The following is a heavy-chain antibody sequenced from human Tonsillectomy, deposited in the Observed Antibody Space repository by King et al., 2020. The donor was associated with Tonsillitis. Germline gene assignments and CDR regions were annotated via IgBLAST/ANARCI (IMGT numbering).Heavy chain of an antibody. CDR3: ARHLRVCSGTKCFAEVFDY. V-gene: IGHV5-51*01. CDR2: IYPGDSDT. D-gene: IGHD2-2*01. CDR1: GYSFTNYW. J-gene: IGHJ4*02. Sequence: QLVQSGAEVKKPGESLKISSKGSGYSFTNYWIGWVRQMPGKGLEWMGIIYPGDSDTRYSPSFQGQDTMSADQSISTAYLQWSSLKASDIAMYYCARHLRVCSGTKCFAEVFDYWGQGTLVTVSS.